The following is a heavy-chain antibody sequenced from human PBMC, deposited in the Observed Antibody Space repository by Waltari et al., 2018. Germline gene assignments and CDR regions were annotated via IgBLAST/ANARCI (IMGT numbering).Heavy chain of an antibody. D-gene: IGHD5-12*01. CDR3: ARGIVDIVATIPRYGMDV. CDR1: GVSFSGYY. J-gene: IGHJ6*02. V-gene: IGHV4-34*01. CDR2: INHSGST. Sequence: QVPLQQWGAGLLKPSEPLSLTCAVYGVSFSGYYWSWIRQPPGQGLEWIGEINHSGSTNYNPSLKSRVTISVDTSKNQFSLKLSSVTAADTAVYYCARGIVDIVATIPRYGMDVWGQGTTVTVSS.